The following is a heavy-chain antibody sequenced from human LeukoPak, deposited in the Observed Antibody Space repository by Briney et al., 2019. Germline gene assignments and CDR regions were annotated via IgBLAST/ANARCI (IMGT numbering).Heavy chain of an antibody. CDR1: GGSISSSSYY. CDR3: ARGTLYSGWSYYFDY. V-gene: IGHV4-39*07. Sequence: PSETLSLTCTVSGGSISSSSYYWGWIRQPPGKGLEWIGSIYYSGSTYYNPSLKSRVTISVDTSKNQFSLKLSSVTAADTAMYYCARGTLYSGWSYYFDYWGQGIQVTVSS. CDR2: IYYSGST. J-gene: IGHJ4*02. D-gene: IGHD6-19*01.